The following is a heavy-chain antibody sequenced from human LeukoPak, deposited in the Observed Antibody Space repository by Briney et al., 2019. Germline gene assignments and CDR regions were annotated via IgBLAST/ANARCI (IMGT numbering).Heavy chain of an antibody. V-gene: IGHV3-13*01. CDR1: GFTFSSHD. J-gene: IGHJ3*02. Sequence: GGSLRLSCAASGFTFSSHDMHWVRQTTGKGLEWVSGIGTAGDTSYAGSVKGRFTISRENAKNSLYLQMNSLRAGDTAVYYCAREGGARGALDAFDIWGQGTMVTVSS. CDR3: AREGGARGALDAFDI. D-gene: IGHD3-16*01. CDR2: IGTAGDT.